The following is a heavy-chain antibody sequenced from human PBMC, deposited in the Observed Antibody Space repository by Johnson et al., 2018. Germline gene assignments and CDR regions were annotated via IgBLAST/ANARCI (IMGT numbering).Heavy chain of an antibody. CDR2: IHYSGST. D-gene: IGHD5-24*01. V-gene: IGHV4-59*01. CDR1: GGSISTYY. CDR3: ARPANATFYWYFDL. J-gene: IGHJ2*01. Sequence: QVQLQESGPGLVNASETLSLTCTVSGGSISTYYWSWIRQPPGKGLECIGYIHYSGSTYYNPSPKTRVPISLDTSKKQFSLRLSSLTAADTAVYYCARPANATFYWYFDLWGPGTLVTVSS.